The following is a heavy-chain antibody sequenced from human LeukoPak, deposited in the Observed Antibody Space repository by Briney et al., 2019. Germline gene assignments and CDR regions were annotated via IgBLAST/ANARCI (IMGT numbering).Heavy chain of an antibody. CDR3: AKATGYLL. Sequence: PGRSLRLSCAASGFTFSNYGMHWVRQAPGKGLEWVAVISYDGSNKYYADSVKGRFTISRDNSKNTLYLQMNSLRPEDTAVYYCAKATGYLLWGQGTLVTVSS. J-gene: IGHJ4*02. V-gene: IGHV3-30*18. CDR1: GFTFSNYG. CDR2: ISYDGSNK. D-gene: IGHD1-14*01.